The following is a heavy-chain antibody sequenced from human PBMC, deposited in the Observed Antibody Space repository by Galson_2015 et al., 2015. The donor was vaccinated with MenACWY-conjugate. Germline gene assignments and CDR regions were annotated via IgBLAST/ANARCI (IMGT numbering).Heavy chain of an antibody. Sequence: SLRLSCAASGFTFSSYAMSWVRQAPGKGLEWVSGISNSGGNTYYADAMKGRFTISRDNSKNTLYVQMNSLRADDTAVYYCVKEDGGDHSSDTFDYWGPGTPVTVSS. CDR3: VKEDGGDHSSDTFDY. J-gene: IGHJ4*02. CDR1: GFTFSSYA. D-gene: IGHD4-17*01. CDR2: ISNSGGNT. V-gene: IGHV3-23*01.